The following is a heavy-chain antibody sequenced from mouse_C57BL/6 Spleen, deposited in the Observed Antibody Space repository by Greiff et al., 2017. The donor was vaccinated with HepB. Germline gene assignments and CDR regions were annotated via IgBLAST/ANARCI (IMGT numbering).Heavy chain of an antibody. CDR2: IDPSDSYT. CDR1: GYTFTSYW. V-gene: IGHV1-59*01. CDR3: ERRGGAGAMDY. J-gene: IGHJ4*01. Sequence: QVQLQQPGAELVRPGTSVKLSCKASGYTFTSYWMHWVKQRPGQGLEWIGVIDPSDSYTNYNQKFKGKATLTVDTSSSTAYMQLSSLTSEDSAVYYGERRGGAGAMDYWGQGTSVTVSS.